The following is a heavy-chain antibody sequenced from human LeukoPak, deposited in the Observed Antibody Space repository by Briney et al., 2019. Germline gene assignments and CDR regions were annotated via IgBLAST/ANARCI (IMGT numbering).Heavy chain of an antibody. CDR3: ASSYYYYMDV. CDR2: IYHSGST. CDR1: GYSISSGYY. J-gene: IGHJ6*03. V-gene: IGHV4-38-2*02. Sequence: SETLSLTCTVSGYSISSGYYLGWIRQPPGNGLEWIGSIYHSGSTYYNPSLKSRVTISVDTSKNQFSLKLSSVTAADTAVYYCASSYYYYMDVWGKGTTVTVSS.